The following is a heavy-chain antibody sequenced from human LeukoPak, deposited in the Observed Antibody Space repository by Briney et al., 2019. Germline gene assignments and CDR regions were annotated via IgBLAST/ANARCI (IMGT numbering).Heavy chain of an antibody. CDR2: INHSGRT. J-gene: IGHJ4*02. CDR3: ARQNYGAAPLRY. Sequence: SETLSLTCAVSGVSISRYYWSWISQPPGRGLEWIGEINHSGRTNYNPSLKSRVTISVDTSKNQFSLKLSSVTAADTAVYYCARQNYGAAPLRYWGQGTLVTVSS. CDR1: GVSISRYY. V-gene: IGHV4-34*01. D-gene: IGHD4/OR15-4a*01.